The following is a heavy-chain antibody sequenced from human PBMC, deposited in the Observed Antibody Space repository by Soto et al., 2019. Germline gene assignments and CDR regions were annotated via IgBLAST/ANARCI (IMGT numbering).Heavy chain of an antibody. V-gene: IGHV1-18*04. CDR1: GYTFTYYY. Sequence: ASVKVSCKASGYTFTYYYIHWVRQAPGQGLEWMGWISAYNGNTNYAQKLQGRVTMTTDTSTSTAYMELRSLRSDDTAVYYCARDRVVCSGGSCYHYYFGMDVWGQGTTVTVSS. CDR3: ARDRVVCSGGSCYHYYFGMDV. CDR2: ISAYNGNT. J-gene: IGHJ6*02. D-gene: IGHD2-15*01.